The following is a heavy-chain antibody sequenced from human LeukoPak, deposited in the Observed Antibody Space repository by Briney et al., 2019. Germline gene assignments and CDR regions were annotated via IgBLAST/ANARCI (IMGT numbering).Heavy chain of an antibody. J-gene: IGHJ3*02. D-gene: IGHD3-22*01. Sequence: PSETLSLTCTVSGGSISSYYWSWIRQPAGKGLEWIGRIYTSGSTNYNPSLKSRVTMSVDTSKNQFSLKLSSVTAADTAVYYCAREHYDSIGSDAFDIWGQGTMVTVSS. CDR3: AREHYDSIGSDAFDI. V-gene: IGHV4-4*07. CDR1: GGSISSYY. CDR2: IYTSGST.